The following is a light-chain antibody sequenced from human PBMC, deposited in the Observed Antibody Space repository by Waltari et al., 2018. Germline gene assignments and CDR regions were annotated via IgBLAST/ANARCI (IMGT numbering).Light chain of an antibody. CDR3: QQSYNTPPMYT. V-gene: IGKV1-39*01. Sequence: DIQMTQSPSSLSASVGDRVTITCRARQKIDTYLNWYQQKAVKAPNLLISSVSTLQSGVPSRFSGSGCGTEFTLTISSLQPEDFATYFCQQSYNTPPMYTFGQGTKLELK. CDR1: QKIDTY. CDR2: SVS. J-gene: IGKJ2*01.